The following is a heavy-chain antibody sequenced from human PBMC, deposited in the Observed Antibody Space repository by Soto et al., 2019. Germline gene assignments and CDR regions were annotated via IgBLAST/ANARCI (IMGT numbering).Heavy chain of an antibody. J-gene: IGHJ4*02. V-gene: IGHV3-23*01. CDR1: GFTFSSYA. Sequence: GGSLRLSCAASGFTFSSYAMSWVRQAPGKGLEWVSAISGSGGSTYYADSVKGRFTISRDNSKNALYLQMNSLRAEDTAVYYCATSYLELLDYWGQGTLVTVSS. CDR2: ISGSGGST. CDR3: ATSYLELLDY. D-gene: IGHD1-7*01.